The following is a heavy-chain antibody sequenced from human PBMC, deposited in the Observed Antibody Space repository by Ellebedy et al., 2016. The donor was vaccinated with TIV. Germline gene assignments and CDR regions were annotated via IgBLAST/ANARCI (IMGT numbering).Heavy chain of an antibody. CDR2: INQGGSET. CDR3: ASAARGSGAYHDF. CDR1: GFTXXRFW. V-gene: IGHV3-7*01. J-gene: IGHJ4*02. Sequence: PGGSLRLSCAASGFTXXRFWMPWVRPAPGKGLEWVATINQGGSETYYGDSVKGRFTISRDNSKTSLYLQMNSLRADDTALYYCASAARGSGAYHDFWGQGTLVTVSS. D-gene: IGHD5-12*01.